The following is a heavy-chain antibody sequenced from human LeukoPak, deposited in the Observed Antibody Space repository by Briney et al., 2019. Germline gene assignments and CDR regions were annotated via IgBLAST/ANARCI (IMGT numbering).Heavy chain of an antibody. J-gene: IGHJ4*02. CDR1: GGSISSSSYN. CDR3: ARGVSPNSSGYTPRFDY. CDR2: IYYSGST. D-gene: IGHD3-22*01. Sequence: SETLSLTCTVSGGSISSSSYNWGWIRQPPGKGLEWIGSIYYSGSTYYNPSLKSRVTISVDTSKNQFSLKLSSVTAADTAVYYCARGVSPNSSGYTPRFDYWGQGTLVTVSS. V-gene: IGHV4-39*07.